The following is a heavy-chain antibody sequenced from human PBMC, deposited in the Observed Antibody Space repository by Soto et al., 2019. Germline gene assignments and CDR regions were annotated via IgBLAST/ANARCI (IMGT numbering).Heavy chain of an antibody. CDR3: ARGPSSSWMSP. CDR2: INHSGST. D-gene: IGHD6-13*01. CDR1: GGSFSGYY. J-gene: IGHJ5*02. Sequence: QVQLQQWGAGLLKPSETLSLTCAVYGGSFSGYYWSWIRQPPGKGLEWIGEINHSGSTNYNPSLKIRVTISVDTSKNQFSLKLSSVTAADTAVYYCARGPSSSWMSPWGQGTLVTVSS. V-gene: IGHV4-34*01.